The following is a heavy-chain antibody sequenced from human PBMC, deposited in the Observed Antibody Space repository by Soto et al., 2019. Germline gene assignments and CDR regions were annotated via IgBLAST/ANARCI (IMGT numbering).Heavy chain of an antibody. V-gene: IGHV3-23*01. CDR3: AKGHQRITMNDAFDI. J-gene: IGHJ3*02. D-gene: IGHD3-22*01. CDR2: ISGSGGST. CDR1: GFTFSSYA. Sequence: GGSLRLSCAASGFTFSSYAMSWVRQAPGKGLEWVSAISGSGGSTYYADSVKGRFTISRDNSKNKLYLQMNSLRAEDTVVYYCAKGHQRITMNDAFDIWGQGTMVTVSS.